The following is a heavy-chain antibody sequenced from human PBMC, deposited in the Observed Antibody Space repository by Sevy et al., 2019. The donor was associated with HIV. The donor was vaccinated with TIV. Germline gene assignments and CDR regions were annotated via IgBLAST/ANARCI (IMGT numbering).Heavy chain of an antibody. Sequence: SETLSLTCTVSGGSVSSSLYSWGWVRQSTGKGREWIGSIYAYSGRTFYNPSVKSRVTISVDTPNNQFSLKLTSVTAADTAVYYCARKGNGYNQYFFDYWGQGTLVTVSS. J-gene: IGHJ4*02. CDR1: GGSVSSSLYS. D-gene: IGHD5-12*01. CDR2: IYAYSGRT. V-gene: IGHV4-39*01. CDR3: ARKGNGYNQYFFDY.